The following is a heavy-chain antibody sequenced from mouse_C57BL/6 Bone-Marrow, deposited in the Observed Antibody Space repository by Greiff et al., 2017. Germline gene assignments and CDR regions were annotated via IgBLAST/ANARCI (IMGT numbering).Heavy chain of an antibody. Sequence: EVKLVESGGGLVQPGGSLSLSCAASGFTFTDYYMSWVRQPPGKALEWLGFIRNKANGYTTEYSASVKGRFTISRDNSQSILYLPMNALRAEDSATYYCARATMITTWYFDVWGTGTTVTVSS. J-gene: IGHJ1*03. D-gene: IGHD2-4*01. CDR3: ARATMITTWYFDV. CDR2: IRNKANGYTT. V-gene: IGHV7-3*01. CDR1: GFTFTDYY.